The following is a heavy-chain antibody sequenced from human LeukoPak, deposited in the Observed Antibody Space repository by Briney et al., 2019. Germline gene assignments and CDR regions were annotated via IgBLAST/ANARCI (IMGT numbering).Heavy chain of an antibody. CDR2: VQPKPGTI. D-gene: IGHD3-10*01. J-gene: IGHJ6*03. V-gene: IGHV1-8*01. CDR3: ARGPRRFGELFHDLYYYYYMDI. Sequence: GPVKGSGNPCGDTFASYDIKCARQATGHGGKSRGWVQPKPGTIGYAQKIQGRVTMTRNTSISTAYMELSSLRSEDTAVYYCARGPRRFGELFHDLYYYYYMDIWGKGTTVTVSS. CDR1: GDTFASYD.